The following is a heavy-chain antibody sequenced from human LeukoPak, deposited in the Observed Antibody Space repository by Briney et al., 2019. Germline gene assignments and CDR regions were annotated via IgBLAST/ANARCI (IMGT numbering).Heavy chain of an antibody. V-gene: IGHV3-64*01. J-gene: IGHJ3*02. CDR3: AKSRSDYYDSSGYSGAFDI. CDR2: ISSNGGST. Sequence: PGGSLRLSCAASGFTFSSYSMHWVRQAPGKGLEYVSAISSNGGSTYYANSVKGRFTISRDNSKNTLYLQMGSLRAEDVAVYYCAKSRSDYYDSSGYSGAFDIWGQGTMVTVSS. D-gene: IGHD3-22*01. CDR1: GFTFSSYS.